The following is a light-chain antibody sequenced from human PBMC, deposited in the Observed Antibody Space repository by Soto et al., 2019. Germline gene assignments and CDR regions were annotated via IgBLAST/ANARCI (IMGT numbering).Light chain of an antibody. CDR1: SSDVGAYNY. Sequence: QSALTQPASVSGSPGQSITISCTGTSSDVGAYNYVSWYQQHPGKAPKLMIYEVRNRPSGVSDRFSGSRSGNTASLTISGIQAEDESDYYCSSYTRSSTWVFGGGTKLTV. V-gene: IGLV2-14*01. CDR2: EVR. J-gene: IGLJ3*02. CDR3: SSYTRSSTWV.